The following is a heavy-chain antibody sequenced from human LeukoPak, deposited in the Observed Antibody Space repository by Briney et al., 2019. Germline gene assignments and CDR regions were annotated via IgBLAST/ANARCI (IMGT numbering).Heavy chain of an antibody. CDR1: GFTFSSYA. D-gene: IGHD3-10*01. Sequence: PGGSLRLSCAASGFTFSSYAMSWVRQAPGKGLEWVSAISGSGGSTYYADSVKGRFTISRDNSKNTLYLQMNSLRAEDTAVYYCAKVTAMVRGIYYYGMDVWGQGTTVTVSS. J-gene: IGHJ6*02. V-gene: IGHV3-23*01. CDR2: ISGSGGST. CDR3: AKVTAMVRGIYYYGMDV.